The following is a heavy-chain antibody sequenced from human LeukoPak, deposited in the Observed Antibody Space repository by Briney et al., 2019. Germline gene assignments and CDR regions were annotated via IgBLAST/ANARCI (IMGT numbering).Heavy chain of an antibody. D-gene: IGHD2-8*01. CDR1: GGSISSSSYY. CDR2: IYYSGST. J-gene: IGHJ4*02. Sequence: PSETLSLTCTVSGGSISSSSYYWGWIRQPPGKGLEWIGSIYYSGSTYYNPSLKSRVTISVDTSKNQFSLKLSSVTAADTAVYHCARPPSCTNGVCYTQYFDYWGQGTLVTVSS. CDR3: ARPPSCTNGVCYTQYFDY. V-gene: IGHV4-39*01.